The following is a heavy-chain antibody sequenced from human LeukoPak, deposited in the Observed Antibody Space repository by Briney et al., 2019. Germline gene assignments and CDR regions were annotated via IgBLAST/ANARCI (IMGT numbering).Heavy chain of an antibody. J-gene: IGHJ4*02. CDR1: GLTVSSNY. CDR3: AREEGPLDH. V-gene: IGHV3-66*01. CDR2: IYSGGNT. Sequence: GGSLRLSCAASGLTVSSNYVSWVRQAPGKGLEWVSLIYSGGNTDYADSVKGRFTISRDNSKNTVYLQMNSLRAEDTAVYYCAREEGPLDHWGQGTLVTVSS.